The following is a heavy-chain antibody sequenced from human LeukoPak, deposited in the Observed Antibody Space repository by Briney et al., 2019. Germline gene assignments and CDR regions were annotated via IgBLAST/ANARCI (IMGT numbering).Heavy chain of an antibody. CDR3: AKTSSAAGYTRGSFEI. CDR2: IYPSDSDT. CDR1: GYSFTTYW. D-gene: IGHD6-13*01. Sequence: LGESLKFSGQASGYSFTTYWIGWVRQMHGKGLEWMEIIYPSDSDTRYSPSFQGQVTISADKSISTAYLHWGSLKASDTAMYYCAKTSSAAGYTRGSFEIWGQGTMVTVSS. J-gene: IGHJ3*02. V-gene: IGHV5-51*01.